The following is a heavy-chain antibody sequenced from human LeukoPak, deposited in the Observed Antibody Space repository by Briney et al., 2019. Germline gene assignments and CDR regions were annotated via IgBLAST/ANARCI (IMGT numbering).Heavy chain of an antibody. Sequence: GGSLRLSCAASGVMFSSHGMSWVRQAPGKGLEWVSSISDTGSGTCYADSVKGRFTMSRDNSKNTLYLQMNSLRAEDTAVYYCAKNLLGSESFSWYFDLWGRGTLVIVSS. CDR1: GVMFSSHG. CDR2: ISDTGSGT. CDR3: AKNLLGSESFSWYFDL. D-gene: IGHD1-26*01. V-gene: IGHV3-23*01. J-gene: IGHJ2*01.